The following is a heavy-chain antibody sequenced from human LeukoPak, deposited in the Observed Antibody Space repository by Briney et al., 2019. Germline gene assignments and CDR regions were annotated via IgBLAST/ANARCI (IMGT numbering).Heavy chain of an antibody. J-gene: IGHJ4*02. CDR3: ARLAQHWYYYDSSDYQYYFDF. CDR2: INPSAGGT. D-gene: IGHD3-22*01. CDR1: GYTFTSYY. Sequence: ASVKVSCKASGYTFTSYYIHWVRQAPGQGLEWMGLINPSAGGTSYAQKFQDRVTMTRDMSTTTVYLGLNSLRSDDTAVYYCARLAQHWYYYDSSDYQYYFDFWGQGTLVTVSS. V-gene: IGHV1-46*01.